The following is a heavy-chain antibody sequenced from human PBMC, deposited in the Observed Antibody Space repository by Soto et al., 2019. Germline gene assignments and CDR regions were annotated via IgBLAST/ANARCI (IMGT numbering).Heavy chain of an antibody. CDR3: ARAEDLWVVTAIDY. Sequence: EVQLVESGGGLVQPGGSLRLSCAASGFTFSSYWMHWVRQAPGKGLVWVSRINSDGSSTSYADSVKGRFTISRDNDKNTLYLQMNSLRAEDTAVYYCARAEDLWVVTAIDYWGQGTLVTVSS. V-gene: IGHV3-74*01. D-gene: IGHD2-21*02. CDR2: INSDGSST. CDR1: GFTFSSYW. J-gene: IGHJ4*02.